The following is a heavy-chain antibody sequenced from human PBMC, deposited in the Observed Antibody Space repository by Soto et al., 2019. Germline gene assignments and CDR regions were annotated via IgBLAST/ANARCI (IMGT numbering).Heavy chain of an antibody. J-gene: IGHJ5*02. CDR2: IFYTGTT. Sequence: PSETLSLTCSVSGGSISYNSYYWGWIRQPPGKGLEWVGGIFYTGTTYYSPSLKDRVTISVDTSKNSFSLNLTSVTAADTAVYFCARLVVVAPVANAWGQGTLVTVAS. CDR1: GGSISYNSYY. V-gene: IGHV4-39*02. D-gene: IGHD2-2*01. CDR3: ARLVVVAPVANA.